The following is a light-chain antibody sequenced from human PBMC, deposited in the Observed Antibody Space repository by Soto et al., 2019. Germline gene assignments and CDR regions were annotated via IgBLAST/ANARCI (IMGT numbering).Light chain of an antibody. CDR3: QQRSNWPPLT. CDR1: QSVSSY. V-gene: IGKV3-11*01. CDR2: DAS. J-gene: IGKJ4*01. Sequence: EIVLTQSPATLSLSPGERATLSCRASQSVSSYLAWYQQKPGQAPRLLIYDASNRATGIRARFSGSGSGTDFTLTISSLEHEDFAVYYCQQRSNWPPLTFGGGTKVEIK.